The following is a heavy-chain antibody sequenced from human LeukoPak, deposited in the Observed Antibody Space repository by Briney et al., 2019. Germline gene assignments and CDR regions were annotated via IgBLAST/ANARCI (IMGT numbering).Heavy chain of an antibody. CDR2: IKQDGSEK. Sequence: SGGSLRLSCAASGFTFSSYWMSWVRQAPGKGLEWVANIKQDGSEKYYVDSVKGRFTISRDNAKNSLYLQMNSLRAEDTAVYYCARPMVRGVIITPIDYWGQGTLVTVSS. CDR3: ARPMVRGVIITPIDY. V-gene: IGHV3-7*01. J-gene: IGHJ4*02. CDR1: GFTFSSYW. D-gene: IGHD3-10*01.